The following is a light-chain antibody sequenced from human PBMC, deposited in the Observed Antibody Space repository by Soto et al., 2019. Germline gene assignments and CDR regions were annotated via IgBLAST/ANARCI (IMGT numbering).Light chain of an antibody. V-gene: IGLV2-23*01. CDR3: CSYAGSSTVV. Sequence: QSALTKPASVSGSPGQSITISCTGTSSDVGSYNVVSWYQHHPGKAPKLMIYEGSKRPSGVSNRFSGSKSGNTASLTISGLQAEDEADYYCCSYAGSSTVVFGGGTKLTVL. CDR1: SSDVGSYNV. J-gene: IGLJ2*01. CDR2: EGS.